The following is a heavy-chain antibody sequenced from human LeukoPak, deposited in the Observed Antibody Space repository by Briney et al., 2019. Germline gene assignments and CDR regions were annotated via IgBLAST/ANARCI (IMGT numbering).Heavy chain of an antibody. CDR2: VWYDGSNK. Sequence: GSLRLSCAASGFTFSNYGMNWVRQAPGKGLEWVGVVWYDGSNKYYGDSVKGRFTISRDNSKNMLYLEMNSLRAEDTAVYYCARDYGGNSYYFDYWGQGTLVTVSS. CDR1: GFTFSNYG. J-gene: IGHJ4*02. V-gene: IGHV3-33*08. CDR3: ARDYGGNSYYFDY. D-gene: IGHD4-23*01.